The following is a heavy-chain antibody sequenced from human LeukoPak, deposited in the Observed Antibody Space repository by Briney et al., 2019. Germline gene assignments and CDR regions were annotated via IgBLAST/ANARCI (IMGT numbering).Heavy chain of an antibody. D-gene: IGHD3-10*01. V-gene: IGHV4-39*01. CDR3: ARRHFGSALRDY. Sequence: SETLSLTCTVSGSSISSGSYYWGWIRQPPGKGLEWIGNIYYSGSTSYNPSLKSRVTISVDTSKNQFSLKLSSVTAADTAVYYCARRHFGSALRDYWGQGTLVTVSS. CDR2: IYYSGST. CDR1: GSSISSGSYY. J-gene: IGHJ4*02.